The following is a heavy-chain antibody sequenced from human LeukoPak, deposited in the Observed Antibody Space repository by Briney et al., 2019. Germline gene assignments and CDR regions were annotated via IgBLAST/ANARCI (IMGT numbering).Heavy chain of an antibody. V-gene: IGHV3-74*01. CDR2: IASDGSST. CDR3: ARGRPHGNDY. J-gene: IGHJ4*02. Sequence: GGSLRLSCAASGFTFSSYWMNWVRRAPGKGLVWVSRIASDGSSTTYADSVKGRFSISRDNAKNTLYLQMNSLRVEDTAVYYCARGRPHGNDYWGQGTLVTVSS. CDR1: GFTFSSYW. D-gene: IGHD4-23*01.